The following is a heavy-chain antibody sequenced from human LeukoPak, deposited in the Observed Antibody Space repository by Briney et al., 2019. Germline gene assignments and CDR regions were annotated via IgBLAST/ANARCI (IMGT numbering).Heavy chain of an antibody. D-gene: IGHD2-8*01. Sequence: GGSLRLSCAASRFTFSSYEMNWVRQAPGKGLEWVSYISGSGIKHYADSVKGRFTISIDNAKNSLYLQMNSLSVEDTAVYYCAREDTGVAFDIWGQGTTVTV. CDR2: ISGSGIK. CDR3: AREDTGVAFDI. J-gene: IGHJ3*02. CDR1: RFTFSSYE. V-gene: IGHV3-48*03.